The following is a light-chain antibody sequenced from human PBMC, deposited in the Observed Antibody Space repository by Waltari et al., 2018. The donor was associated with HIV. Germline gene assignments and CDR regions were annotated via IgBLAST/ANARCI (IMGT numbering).Light chain of an antibody. Sequence: IQMTQSPSSLSASVGDRVTITCRASQSISSYLNWYQQKPGKAPKLLIYAASSLQRGVPSRFSGSGSGTDFTLTISSLQPEDCATYYCQQSYSTPWTFGQGTKVEIK. CDR3: QQSYSTPWT. CDR2: AAS. V-gene: IGKV1-39*01. J-gene: IGKJ1*01. CDR1: QSISSY.